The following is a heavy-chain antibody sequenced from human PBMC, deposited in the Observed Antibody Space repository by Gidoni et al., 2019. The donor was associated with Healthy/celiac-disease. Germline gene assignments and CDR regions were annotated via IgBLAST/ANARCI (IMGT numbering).Heavy chain of an antibody. D-gene: IGHD4-4*01. J-gene: IGHJ4*02. Sequence: LEWVSAISGSGGSTYYADSVKGRFTISRDNSKNTLYLQMNSLRAEDTAVYYCAKDDETTRSYFDYWGQGTLVTVSS. V-gene: IGHV3-23*01. CDR2: ISGSGGST. CDR3: AKDDETTRSYFDY.